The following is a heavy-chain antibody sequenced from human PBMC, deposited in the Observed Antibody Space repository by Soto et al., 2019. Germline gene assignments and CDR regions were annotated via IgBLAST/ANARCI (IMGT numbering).Heavy chain of an antibody. CDR2: ISAHDGST. J-gene: IGHJ4*02. D-gene: IGHD6-13*01. CDR3: VDYPCSRWYCKYFAY. CDR1: GFSFRTYA. Sequence: EVQLLESGGGLVQAGESLRLSCVGSGFSFRTYAMNWVRQSPGNGLEWVSGISAHDGSTLYAASVRGRFTISRDNSKNTLYLQTNSLRAEETAVYYCVDYPCSRWYCKYFAYWGQGTQVTVSS. V-gene: IGHV3-23*01.